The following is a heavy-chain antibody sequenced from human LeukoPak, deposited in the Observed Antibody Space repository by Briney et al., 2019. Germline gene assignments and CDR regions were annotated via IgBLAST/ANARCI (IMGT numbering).Heavy chain of an antibody. V-gene: IGHV3-48*02. CDR3: ARVDYDGSSGGDY. CDR2: ISSGSGAI. Sequence: GGSLRLSCAASGFTFSAYSMNWVRQAPGKGLEWISYISSGSGAIYYADSVKGRFTISRDNANNSLYLQMNGLRDEDTAEYYCARVDYDGSSGGDYWGQGTLVTVSS. D-gene: IGHD4-23*01. J-gene: IGHJ4*02. CDR1: GFTFSAYS.